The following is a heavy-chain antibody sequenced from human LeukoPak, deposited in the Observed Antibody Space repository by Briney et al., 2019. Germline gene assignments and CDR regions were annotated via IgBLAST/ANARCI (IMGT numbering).Heavy chain of an antibody. D-gene: IGHD6-19*01. CDR2: INHSGST. CDR1: GGSISSYY. V-gene: IGHV4-34*01. Sequence: SETLSLTCTVSGGSISSYYWSWIRQPPGKGLEWIGEINHSGSTNYNPSLKSRVTISVDTSKNQFSLKLSSVTAADTAVYYCARGGLVHYWGQGTLVTVSS. J-gene: IGHJ4*02. CDR3: ARGGLVHY.